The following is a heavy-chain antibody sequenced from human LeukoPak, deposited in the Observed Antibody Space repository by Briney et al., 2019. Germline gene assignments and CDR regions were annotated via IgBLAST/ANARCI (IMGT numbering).Heavy chain of an antibody. CDR3: ARDPYYFASGSYSDY. CDR1: GFTFSDYY. CDR2: ISSSSSYI. J-gene: IGHJ4*02. Sequence: GGSLRLSCAASGFTFSDYYMSWIRQAPGKGLEWVSSISSSSSYIYYADSVKGRFTISRDNAKNSLYLQMNSLRAEDTAVYYCARDPYYFASGSYSDYWGQGTLVTVSS. D-gene: IGHD3-10*01. V-gene: IGHV3-11*06.